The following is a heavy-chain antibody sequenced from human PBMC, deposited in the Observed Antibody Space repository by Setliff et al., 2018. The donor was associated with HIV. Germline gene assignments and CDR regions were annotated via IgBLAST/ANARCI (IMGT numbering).Heavy chain of an antibody. V-gene: IGHV4-34*01. CDR2: INHSGST. J-gene: IGHJ4*02. CDR1: GGSFTNYY. CDR3: ARKVGGDFDH. D-gene: IGHD2-2*01. Sequence: PSETLSLTCVVYGGSFTNYYWSWIRQPPGKGLECIGEINHSGSTNYNPSLKSRVTISVDTSKHQFSLKLNSMTAADTAVYFCARKVGGDFDHWGQGTLVTVSS.